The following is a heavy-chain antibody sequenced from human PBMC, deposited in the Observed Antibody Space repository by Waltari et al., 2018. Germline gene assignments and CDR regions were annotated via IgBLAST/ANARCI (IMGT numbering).Heavy chain of an antibody. J-gene: IGHJ3*02. V-gene: IGHV3-53*02. CDR1: GFTVSSNY. Sequence: EVQLVETGGGLIQPGGSLRLSCAASGFTVSSNYMSWVRQAPGKGLGWVSVIYSGGSTYYADSWKGRFTISIDKSKNTLYLQMNSLRAEDTAVYYCAGGVLIGAFDIWGQGTMVTVSS. D-gene: IGHD3-22*01. CDR2: IYSGGST. CDR3: AGGVLIGAFDI.